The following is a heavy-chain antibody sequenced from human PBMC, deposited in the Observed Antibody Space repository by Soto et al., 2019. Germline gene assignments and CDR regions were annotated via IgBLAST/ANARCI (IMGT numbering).Heavy chain of an antibody. CDR3: TRDNTIFGVVRAYYYYYGMDV. CDR2: IRSKAYGGTT. J-gene: IGHJ6*02. V-gene: IGHV3-49*04. Sequence: SLRLSCTASGFTFGDYAMSWVRQAPGKXLEWVGFIRSKAYGGTTEYAASVKGRFTISRDDSKSIAYLQMNSLKTEDTAVYYCTRDNTIFGVVRAYYYYYGMDVWGQGTTVTVSS. CDR1: GFTFGDYA. D-gene: IGHD3-3*01.